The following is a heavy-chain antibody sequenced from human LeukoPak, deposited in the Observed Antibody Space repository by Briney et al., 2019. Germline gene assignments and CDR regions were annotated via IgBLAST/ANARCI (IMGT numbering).Heavy chain of an antibody. CDR1: GFTFDDYG. CDR2: INWNGGST. D-gene: IGHD3-10*01. Sequence: GGSLRLSCAASGFTFDDYGMSWVRQAPGKGLEWVSGINWNGGSTGYADSVKGRLTISRDNAKNSLYLQMNSLRAEDTALYYCARDPSGYGSGSYYYNWFDPWGQGTLVTVSS. J-gene: IGHJ5*02. V-gene: IGHV3-20*04. CDR3: ARDPSGYGSGSYYYNWFDP.